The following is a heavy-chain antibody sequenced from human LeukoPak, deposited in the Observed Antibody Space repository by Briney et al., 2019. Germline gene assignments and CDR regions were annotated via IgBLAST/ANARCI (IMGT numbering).Heavy chain of an antibody. CDR1: GYTFTSYY. D-gene: IGHD3-22*01. J-gene: IGHJ6*02. Sequence: ASVKVSCKASGYTFTSYYMHWVRQAPGQGLEWMGIINPSGGSTSYAQKFQGRVTMTRDTSTSTVYMELSSLRSEDTAVYYCARSPPDSSGYYSLHYYYYGMDVWGQGTTVTVSS. V-gene: IGHV1-46*01. CDR3: ARSPPDSSGYYSLHYYYYGMDV. CDR2: INPSGGST.